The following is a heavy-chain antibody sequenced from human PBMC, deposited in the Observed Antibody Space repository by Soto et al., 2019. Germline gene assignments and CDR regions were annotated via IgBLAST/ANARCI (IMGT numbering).Heavy chain of an antibody. V-gene: IGHV1-18*04. D-gene: IGHD5-18*01. Sequence: QVQLVQSGAEVKKPGASVKVSCKASGYTFTSYGISWVRQAPGQGLEWMGWISAYNGNTNYAQKLQGRVTMTTDTSTSTAYMELRSLRSDDTAVYYCVRDIAAIQLGSVFDYWGQGTLVTVSS. CDR2: ISAYNGNT. CDR3: VRDIAAIQLGSVFDY. J-gene: IGHJ4*02. CDR1: GYTFTSYG.